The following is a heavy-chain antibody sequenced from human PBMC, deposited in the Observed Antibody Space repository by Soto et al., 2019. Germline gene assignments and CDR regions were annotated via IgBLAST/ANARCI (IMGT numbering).Heavy chain of an antibody. CDR2: INPNSGGT. CDR1: GYTFTGYY. J-gene: IGHJ4*02. CDR3: ARSSIAAAGPTDY. V-gene: IGHV1-2*04. D-gene: IGHD6-13*01. Sequence: ASVKVSCKASGYTFTGYYMHWVRQAPGQGLEWMGWINPNSGGTNYAQKFQGWVTMTRDTSISTAYMELSRLRSDDTAVYYCARSSIAAAGPTDYWGQGTLVTVSS.